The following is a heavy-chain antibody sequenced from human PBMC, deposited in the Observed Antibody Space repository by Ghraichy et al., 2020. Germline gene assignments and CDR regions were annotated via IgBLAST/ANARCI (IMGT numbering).Heavy chain of an antibody. Sequence: LSLTCAASGFTFSSYAMSWVRQAPGKGLEWVSIISDSGDITYYADSVKGRFTISREDSKNTLYLQMNSLRAEDTAVYYCAKALSTIAVTGTRWFDPWGQGTLVTVSA. V-gene: IGHV3-23*01. CDR2: ISDSGDIT. CDR1: GFTFSSYA. J-gene: IGHJ5*02. CDR3: AKALSTIAVTGTRWFDP. D-gene: IGHD6-19*01.